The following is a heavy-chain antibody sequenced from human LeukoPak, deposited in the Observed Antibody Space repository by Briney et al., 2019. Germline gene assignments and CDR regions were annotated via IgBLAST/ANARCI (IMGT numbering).Heavy chain of an antibody. CDR2: INPNSGGT. D-gene: IGHD4-17*01. Sequence: ASVKVSCKASGYTFTGYYMHWVRQAPGRGLEWMGWINPNSGGTNYAQKFQGRVTMTRDTSISTAYMELSRLRSDDTAVYYCARDTLYGDYAAGMDVWGQGTTVTVSS. CDR3: ARDTLYGDYAAGMDV. J-gene: IGHJ6*02. V-gene: IGHV1-2*02. CDR1: GYTFTGYY.